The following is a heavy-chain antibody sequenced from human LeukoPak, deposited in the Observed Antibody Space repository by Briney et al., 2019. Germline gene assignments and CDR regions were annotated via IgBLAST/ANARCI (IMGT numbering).Heavy chain of an antibody. CDR2: IYYTGNS. CDR3: ARVLFDIVVVPTDIHDALDI. CDR1: GGAIRSQY. D-gene: IGHD2-2*01. J-gene: IGHJ3*02. Sequence: SETLSLTCTVSGGAIRSQYWSWIRQPPGKGLEWIGYIYYTGNSNYNPSLKSRVTISVDTSKNQFSLKLSSMTAADTAVYYCARVLFDIVVVPTDIHDALDIWGQGTLVTVSS. V-gene: IGHV4-59*11.